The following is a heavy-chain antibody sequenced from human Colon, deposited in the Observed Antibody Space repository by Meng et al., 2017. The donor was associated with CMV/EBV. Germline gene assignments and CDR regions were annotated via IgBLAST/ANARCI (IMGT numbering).Heavy chain of an antibody. V-gene: IGHV3-49*04. CDR2: IRRTGSGGTT. J-gene: IGHJ4*02. CDR3: TRERPDYYGSGSSDY. Sequence: GESLKISCTTSGFTFPSYALSWVRQAPGKGLEWVGFIRRTGSGGTTEYAASVKGGFTISRDDSKSIAYLQMNSLKTEDTAVYYCTRERPDYYGSGSSDYWGQGTLVTVSS. CDR1: GFTFPSYA. D-gene: IGHD3-10*01.